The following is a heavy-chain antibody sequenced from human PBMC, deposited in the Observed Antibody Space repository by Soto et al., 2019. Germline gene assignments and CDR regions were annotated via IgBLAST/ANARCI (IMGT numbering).Heavy chain of an antibody. Sequence: SETLSLTCTVSGGSFSPNYWAWIRQPPGKGLEWIGFISYSGTTHYSASLRSRVSISVDTSKNQFSLDLSSVTAADTAVYYCATMGTPVTGLYYFDYWGQGTLVTVSS. CDR3: ATMGTPVTGLYYFDY. CDR2: ISYSGTT. V-gene: IGHV4-59*08. D-gene: IGHD4-17*01. CDR1: GGSFSPNY. J-gene: IGHJ4*02.